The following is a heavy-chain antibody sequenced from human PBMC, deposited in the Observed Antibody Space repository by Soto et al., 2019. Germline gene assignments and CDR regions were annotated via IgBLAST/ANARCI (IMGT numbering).Heavy chain of an antibody. J-gene: IGHJ5*02. CDR3: ARDALFSIAAAVGCWFDP. CDR1: EGTFSSYA. CDR2: IIPIFGTA. Sequence: QVQLVQSGAEVKKPGSSVKVSCKASEGTFSSYAISWVRQAPGPGLEWMGGIIPIFGTANYAQKFQGRVTITADESTSTAYMELSSLRSEDTAVYYCARDALFSIAAAVGCWFDPWGQGTLVTVSS. D-gene: IGHD6-13*01. V-gene: IGHV1-69*01.